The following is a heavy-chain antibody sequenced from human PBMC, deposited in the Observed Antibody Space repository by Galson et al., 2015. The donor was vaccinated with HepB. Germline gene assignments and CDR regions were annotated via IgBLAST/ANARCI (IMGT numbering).Heavy chain of an antibody. CDR1: GFNFRSYV. J-gene: IGHJ6*02. CDR3: AKALWRRPPEYYGMDV. V-gene: IGHV3-30*18. Sequence: SLRLSCAASGFNFRSYVMRWVRQAPGKGLEWVAVISYDGSNKYYADSVKGRFTISRDNSKNTLYLQMNSLRAEDTAVYYCAKALWRRPPEYYGMDVWGQGTTVTVSS. CDR2: ISYDGSNK. D-gene: IGHD1-1*01.